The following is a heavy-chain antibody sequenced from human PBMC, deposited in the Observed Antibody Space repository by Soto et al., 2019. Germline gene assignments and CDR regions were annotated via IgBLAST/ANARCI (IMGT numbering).Heavy chain of an antibody. D-gene: IGHD5-12*01. CDR1: GGSFSGYY. J-gene: IGHJ4*02. V-gene: IGHV4-34*01. Sequence: ETLSLTCAVYGGSFSGYYWSWIRQPPGKGLEWIGEINHSGSTNYNPSLKSRVTISVDTSKNQFSLKLSSVTAADTAVYYCARGKWLRSSFDYWGQGTLVTVSS. CDR2: INHSGST. CDR3: ARGKWLRSSFDY.